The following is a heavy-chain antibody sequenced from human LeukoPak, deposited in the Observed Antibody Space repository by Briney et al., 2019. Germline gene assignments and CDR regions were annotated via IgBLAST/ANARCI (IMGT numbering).Heavy chain of an antibody. D-gene: IGHD6-13*01. J-gene: IGHJ3*02. CDR2: INPSGGST. CDR3: ARDRSIAAAGADAFDI. Sequence: ASVNVSCTASGYTFTSYYMHWVRQAPGQGLEWMGIINPSGGSTSYAQKFQGRVTMTRDMSTSTVYMELSSLRSEDTAVYYCARDRSIAAAGADAFDIWGQGTMVTVSS. V-gene: IGHV1-46*01. CDR1: GYTFTSYY.